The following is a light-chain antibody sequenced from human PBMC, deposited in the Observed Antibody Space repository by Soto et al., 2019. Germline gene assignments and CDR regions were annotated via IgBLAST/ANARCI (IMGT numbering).Light chain of an antibody. V-gene: IGKV3-11*01. CDR3: QQRSNWPRT. CDR2: DAS. J-gene: IGKJ1*01. CDR1: QSVAGS. Sequence: GLRQSPATLSLSPGDRAILSRRASQSVAGSLAWYQQMPGQAPRLLIYDASNRATGIPARFSGSGSGTDFTLTISSLEPEDFAVYYCQQRSNWPRTFGQGTKVDI.